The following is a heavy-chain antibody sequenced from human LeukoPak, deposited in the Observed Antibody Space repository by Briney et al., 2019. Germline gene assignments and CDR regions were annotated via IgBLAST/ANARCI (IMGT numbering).Heavy chain of an antibody. CDR2: ILSDGKRD. V-gene: IGHV3-30*04. CDR1: GFKFSDYN. J-gene: IGHJ5*02. CDR3: VKGLHVSSWYGGS. D-gene: IGHD6-13*01. Sequence: GGSLRLSCAASGFKFSDYNMQWLRQTPGKGLEWLGIILSDGKRDFYADSVKGRFTISRDNSKNTLYLQMNSLREDDTAVYYCVKGLHVSSWYGGSWGRGTLVTVFS.